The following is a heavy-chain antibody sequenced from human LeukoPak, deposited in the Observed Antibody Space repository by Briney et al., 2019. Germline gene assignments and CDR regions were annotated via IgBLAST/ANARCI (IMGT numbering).Heavy chain of an antibody. Sequence: ASVNVSCKASGYSFTSYGITWLRKAPGQGPEGMGGISPNNAKTDSAQNFQGRVSMTTDTSTSTAYMELRSLRSDDTAVYYCARVVRGDCHTGTCFSWFDPWGQGTLVTVSS. CDR2: ISPNNAKT. V-gene: IGHV1-18*01. D-gene: IGHD3-10*02. J-gene: IGHJ5*02. CDR3: ARVVRGDCHTGTCFSWFDP. CDR1: GYSFTSYG.